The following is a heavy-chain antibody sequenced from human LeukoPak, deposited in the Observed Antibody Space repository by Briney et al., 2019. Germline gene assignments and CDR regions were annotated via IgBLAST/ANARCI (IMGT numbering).Heavy chain of an antibody. J-gene: IGHJ6*04. D-gene: IGHD3-10*01. CDR2: IRSKANNYAT. V-gene: IGHV3-73*01. CDR3: TSMYDSGMDV. Sequence: GGSLRLSCAGSGFTFSGSDIHWVRQASGKGLEWVGRIRSKANNYATVYAASVQGRFTISRDDSKNTAYLQMNSLKTEDTAVYYCTSMYDSGMDVWGKGTTVTVSS. CDR1: GFTFSGSD.